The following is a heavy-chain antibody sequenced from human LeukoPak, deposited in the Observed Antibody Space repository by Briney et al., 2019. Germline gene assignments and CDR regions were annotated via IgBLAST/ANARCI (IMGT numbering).Heavy chain of an antibody. CDR2: ISSSSSYI. V-gene: IGHV3-21*01. CDR3: ARPISYSSSWYYFDY. CDR1: GFTFSSYS. D-gene: IGHD6-13*01. Sequence: GGSLRLSCAASGFTFSSYSMNWVRQAPGKGLEWVSSISSSSSYIYYADSVKGRFTISRDNAKNSLYLQMNSLRAEDTAVYYCARPISYSSSWYYFDYWGQGTLVTVSS. J-gene: IGHJ4*02.